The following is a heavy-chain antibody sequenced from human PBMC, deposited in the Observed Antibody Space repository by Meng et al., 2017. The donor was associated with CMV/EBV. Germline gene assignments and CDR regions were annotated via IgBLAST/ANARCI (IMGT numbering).Heavy chain of an antibody. D-gene: IGHD1-26*01. CDR1: GGSIRSSSYY. Sequence: QAPRQDRVPGLVNASEPLTLPGTVSGGSIRSSSYYWGWIRQPPGKGLEWIGSIYYSGSTYYNPSLKSRVTISVDTSKNQFSLKLSSVTAADTAVYYCARDRSTWWELLGYFDYWGQGTLVTVSS. J-gene: IGHJ4*02. CDR2: IYYSGST. CDR3: ARDRSTWWELLGYFDY. V-gene: IGHV4-39*07.